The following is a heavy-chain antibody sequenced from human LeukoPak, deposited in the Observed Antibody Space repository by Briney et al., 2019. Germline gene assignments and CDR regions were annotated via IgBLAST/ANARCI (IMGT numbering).Heavy chain of an antibody. Sequence: GGSLRLSCAASGFTFSNAWMTWVRQAPGKGLEWAGRIKSKTDGGTTDYAAPVKGRFTISRDDSKNTLYMQMNSLKTEDTAVYYCSTASGPYLWGQGTLVTVSS. CDR2: IKSKTDGGTT. CDR1: GFTFSNAW. CDR3: STASGPYL. D-gene: IGHD6-25*01. V-gene: IGHV3-15*01. J-gene: IGHJ4*02.